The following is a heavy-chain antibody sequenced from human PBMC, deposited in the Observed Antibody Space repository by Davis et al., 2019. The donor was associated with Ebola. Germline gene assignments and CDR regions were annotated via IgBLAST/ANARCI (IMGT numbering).Heavy chain of an antibody. CDR3: ARDYEGNDYGRAYYYGMDV. CDR2: ISAYNGNT. Sequence: ASVKVSCKASGYTFTSYGISWVRQAPGQGLEWMGWISAYNGNTNYAQKLQGRVTMTTDTSTSTAYMELRSLRSDDTAVYYCARDYEGNDYGRAYYYGMDVWGQGTTVTVSS. V-gene: IGHV1-18*01. CDR1: GYTFTSYG. J-gene: IGHJ6*02. D-gene: IGHD4-17*01.